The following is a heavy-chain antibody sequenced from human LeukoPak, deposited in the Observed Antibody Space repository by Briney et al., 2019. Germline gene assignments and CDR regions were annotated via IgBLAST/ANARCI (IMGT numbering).Heavy chain of an antibody. CDR2: INPNSGGT. CDR3: ARDRVVYPVYYYYGMDV. Sequence: GASVKLSCKASGYTFTGYYMHWVRQAPGQGLEWMGWINPNSGGTNYAQKFQDRITMTRDTSISTAYMELRSLRSDDTAVYYCARDRVVYPVYYYYGMDVWGQGTTVTVSS. D-gene: IGHD1-14*01. J-gene: IGHJ6*02. CDR1: GYTFTGYY. V-gene: IGHV1-2*02.